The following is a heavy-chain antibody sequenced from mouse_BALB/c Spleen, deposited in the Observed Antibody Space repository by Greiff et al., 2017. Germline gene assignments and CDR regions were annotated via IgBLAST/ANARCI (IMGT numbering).Heavy chain of an antibody. J-gene: IGHJ4*01. CDR1: GDSITSGY. CDR2: ISYSGST. D-gene: IGHD2-4*01. CDR3: ARRDYDERRTSPYAMDY. V-gene: IGHV3-8*02. Sequence: EVMLVESGPSLVKPSQTLSLTCSVTGDSITSGYWNWIRKFPGNKLEYMGYISYSGSTYHNPSLKSRISITRDTSKNQYYLQLNSVTTEDTATYYCARRDYDERRTSPYAMDYWGQGTSVTVSS.